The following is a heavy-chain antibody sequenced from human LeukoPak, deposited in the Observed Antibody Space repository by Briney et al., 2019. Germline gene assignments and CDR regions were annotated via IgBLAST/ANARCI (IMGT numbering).Heavy chain of an antibody. Sequence: ASVKVSCKVSGYTLTELSMHWVRQVPGKGLERMGGFDPEDGETIYAQRFQGRVTMTEDTSTDTAYMELSSLRSDDTAAYYCATLQQLWFGDLYRGGAFDIWGQGTLVTVSS. J-gene: IGHJ3*02. D-gene: IGHD3-10*01. V-gene: IGHV1-24*01. CDR3: ATLQQLWFGDLYRGGAFDI. CDR1: GYTLTELS. CDR2: FDPEDGET.